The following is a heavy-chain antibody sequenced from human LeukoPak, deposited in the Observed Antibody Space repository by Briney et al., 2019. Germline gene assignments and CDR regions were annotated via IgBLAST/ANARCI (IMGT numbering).Heavy chain of an antibody. CDR2: IYYSGST. CDR3: ARSPPTYCSGGSCYYYGMDV. V-gene: IGHV4-59*08. J-gene: IGHJ6*02. D-gene: IGHD2-15*01. CDR1: GGSISSYY. Sequence: SETLSLTCTVSGGSISSYYWSWIRQPPGKGLEGIGYIYYSGSTNYNPSLKSRVTISVDTSNNQFSLKLSSVTATDTDVYYCARSPPTYCSGGSCYYYGMDVWGQGTTVTVSS.